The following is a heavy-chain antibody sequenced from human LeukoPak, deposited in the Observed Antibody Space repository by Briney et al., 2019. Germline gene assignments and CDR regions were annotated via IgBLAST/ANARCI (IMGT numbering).Heavy chain of an antibody. CDR1: GGSISSYY. CDR3: SRRLEGLFDP. J-gene: IGHJ5*02. CDR2: IYYSGST. V-gene: IGHV4-59*08. Sequence: PSETLSLTCTVSGGSISSYYWSWLRQPPGKGLEWIGYIYYSGSTNYNPSLKSRVTISVDTSKNQFSLKLSSVTAADTALYYGSRRLEGLFDPWGQGTLVTVSS.